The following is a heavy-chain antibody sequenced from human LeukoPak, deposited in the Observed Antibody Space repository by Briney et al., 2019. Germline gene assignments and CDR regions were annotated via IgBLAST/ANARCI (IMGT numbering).Heavy chain of an antibody. Sequence: ASVKVSCKASGYTFIGYYVHWVRQAPGQGLEWMGWINPNSGGTNYAQKFQGRVTMTRDTSISTAYMELSRLRSDDTAVYYCATYPLSGYWYYFHCWGQGTLVTVSS. V-gene: IGHV1-2*02. CDR1: GYTFIGYY. CDR3: ATYPLSGYWYYFHC. J-gene: IGHJ4*02. D-gene: IGHD3-22*01. CDR2: INPNSGGT.